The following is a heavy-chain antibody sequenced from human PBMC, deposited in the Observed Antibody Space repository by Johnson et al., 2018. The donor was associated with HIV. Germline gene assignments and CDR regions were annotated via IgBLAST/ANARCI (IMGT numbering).Heavy chain of an antibody. V-gene: IGHV3-7*03. D-gene: IGHD3-3*02. CDR2: IKQDGSEK. J-gene: IGHJ3*02. CDR3: AKDTLLESGFDI. Sequence: VQLVESGGGLVQPGGSLRLSCAASGFTFSSYWMSWVRQAPGKGLEWVANIKQDGSEKYYVDSVKGRFTISRDNAKNSLYMQMNSLRAEDTALYYCAKDTLLESGFDIWGQGTMVTVSS. CDR1: GFTFSSYW.